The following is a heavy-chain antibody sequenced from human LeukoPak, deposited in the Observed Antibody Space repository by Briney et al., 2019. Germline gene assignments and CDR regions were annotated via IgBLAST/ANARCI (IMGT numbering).Heavy chain of an antibody. J-gene: IGHJ4*02. CDR3: ASHKVAAIDY. CDR2: INHSGST. Sequence: SETLSLTCAVYGGSFSGYYWSWIRQPPGKGLEWIGEINHSGSTNYNPSLKSRVTVSVDTSKNQFSLKLSSVTAADTAVYYCASHKVAAIDYWGQGTLVTVSS. V-gene: IGHV4-34*01. D-gene: IGHD2-15*01. CDR1: GGSFSGYY.